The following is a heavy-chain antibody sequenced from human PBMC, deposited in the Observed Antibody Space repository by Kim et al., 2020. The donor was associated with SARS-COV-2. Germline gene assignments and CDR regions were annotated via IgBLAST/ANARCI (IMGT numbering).Heavy chain of an antibody. D-gene: IGHD3-10*01. CDR2: T. V-gene: IGHV4-59*09. J-gene: IGHJ4*02. Sequence: TNYNPSLRSRVTISVDTSKNQFSLKLSSVTAADTAVYYCARGEYYDYFDYWGQGTLVTVSS. CDR3: ARGEYYDYFDY.